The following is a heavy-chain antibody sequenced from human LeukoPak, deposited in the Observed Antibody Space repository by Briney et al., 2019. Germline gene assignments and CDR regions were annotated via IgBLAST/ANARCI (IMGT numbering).Heavy chain of an antibody. D-gene: IGHD7-27*01. Sequence: SETLSLTCTVSGYSISSGYYWGWIRQPPGKGLEWIGSIYRSGSTYYNPSLKSRVTISVDTSKNQFSLKLSSVTAADTAVYYCARGPHWDPHFDYWGQGTLVTVSS. J-gene: IGHJ4*02. CDR1: GYSISSGYY. V-gene: IGHV4-38-2*02. CDR3: ARGPHWDPHFDY. CDR2: IYRSGST.